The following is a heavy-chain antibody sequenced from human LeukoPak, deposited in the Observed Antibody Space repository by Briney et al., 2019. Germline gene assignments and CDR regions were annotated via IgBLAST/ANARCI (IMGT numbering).Heavy chain of an antibody. D-gene: IGHD2-15*01. V-gene: IGHV4-39*01. J-gene: IGHJ6*02. Sequence: SETLSLTCTVSGGSISSSSYYWGWIRQPPGKGLEWIGSIYYSGSTYYNPSLKSRVTISVDTSKNQFSLKLSSVTAADTAVYYCASLGYCSGGSCYYYYYGMDVWGQGTTVTVSS. CDR3: ASLGYCSGGSCYYYYYGMDV. CDR1: GGSISSSSYY. CDR2: IYYSGST.